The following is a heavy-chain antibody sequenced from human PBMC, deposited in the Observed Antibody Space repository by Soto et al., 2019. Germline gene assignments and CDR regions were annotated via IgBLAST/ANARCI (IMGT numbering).Heavy chain of an antibody. J-gene: IGHJ4*02. D-gene: IGHD3-10*01. V-gene: IGHV3-23*01. CDR2: LSGSGGST. Sequence: EVQVLESGGGLVQPGGSLRLSCAASGFTFSSYAMSWVRQAPGKGLEWVSTLSGSGGSTYYADSVKGRFTISRDNSKNTLYLQMDSLRDEDTAVYYCAKRDTMVRGVHDYWGQGTLVTVSS. CDR1: GFTFSSYA. CDR3: AKRDTMVRGVHDY.